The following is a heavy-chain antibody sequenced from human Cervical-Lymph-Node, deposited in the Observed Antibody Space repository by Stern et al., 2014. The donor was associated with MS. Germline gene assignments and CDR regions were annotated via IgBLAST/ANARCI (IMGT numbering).Heavy chain of an antibody. V-gene: IGHV1-69*06. CDR2: ITPIFGSA. J-gene: IGHJ4*02. CDR3: ARVPSGWQTGFDY. CDR1: GDTFTDYA. D-gene: IGHD6-19*01. Sequence: QVQLVQSGAEVKKPGSSVKVSCKASGDTFTDYAISWVRQAPGQGPEWMGGITPIFGSADYAQKFQGRLTITADKSTSTAYMDLSSLTSEDTAVYYCARVPSGWQTGFDYWGQGTLVTVSS.